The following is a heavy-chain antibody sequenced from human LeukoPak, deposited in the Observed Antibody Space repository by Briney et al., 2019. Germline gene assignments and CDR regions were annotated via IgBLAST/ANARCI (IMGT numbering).Heavy chain of an antibody. D-gene: IGHD3-10*01. Sequence: ASVTVSCKASGYTFTGYFMHWVRHAPGQGLEWMGWINPNSGGTKFAQKFQGRVTMTRDTSISTAYMELSRLTSDDTALYYCARDDANMVRGFAGYWGQGTLVTVSS. J-gene: IGHJ4*02. CDR1: GYTFTGYF. CDR3: ARDDANMVRGFAGY. V-gene: IGHV1-2*02. CDR2: INPNSGGT.